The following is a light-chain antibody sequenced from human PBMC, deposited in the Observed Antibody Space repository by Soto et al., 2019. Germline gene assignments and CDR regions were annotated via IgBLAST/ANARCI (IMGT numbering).Light chain of an antibody. CDR1: QDITNY. CDR2: DAS. Sequence: QMTQSPASLSASVGDRVTITCQATQDITNYLNWYQHKPGKAHKLLIYDASNLQTGVPSRFSGSGSGTDFTFTITGLQPEDIATYYCQQYDTVPPSFGQGTKLEIK. J-gene: IGKJ2*01. CDR3: QQYDTVPPS. V-gene: IGKV1-33*01.